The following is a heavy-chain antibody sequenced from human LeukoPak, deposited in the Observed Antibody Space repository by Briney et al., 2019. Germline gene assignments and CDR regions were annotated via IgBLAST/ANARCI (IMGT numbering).Heavy chain of an antibody. V-gene: IGHV3-53*01. D-gene: IGHD6-13*01. Sequence: GGSLRLSCAASGFTVSSNYMSWVRQAPGKGLEWVSVIYSGGSTYYADSVKGRFTISRDNSKNTLYLQMNSLRAEDTAVYYCARDRRMAARAFDIWGQGTMVTVSS. CDR2: IYSGGST. CDR1: GFTVSSNY. J-gene: IGHJ3*02. CDR3: ARDRRMAARAFDI.